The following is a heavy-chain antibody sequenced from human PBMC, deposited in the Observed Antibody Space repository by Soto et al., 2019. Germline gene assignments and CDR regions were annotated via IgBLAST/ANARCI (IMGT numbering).Heavy chain of an antibody. CDR1: GDSVSSNSAA. CDR3: ARDQDSSGWNYYYYMDV. Sequence: SQTLSLTCAISGDSVSSNSAAWNWIRQSPSRGHEWLGRTYYRSKWYNDYAVSVKSRITINPDTSKNQFSLQLNSVTPEDTAVYYCARDQDSSGWNYYYYMDVWGKGTTVTVSS. CDR2: TYYRSKWYN. V-gene: IGHV6-1*01. J-gene: IGHJ6*03. D-gene: IGHD6-19*01.